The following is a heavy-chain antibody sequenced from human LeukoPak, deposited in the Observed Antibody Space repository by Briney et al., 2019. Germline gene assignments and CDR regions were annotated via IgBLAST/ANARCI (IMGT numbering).Heavy chain of an antibody. CDR3: ARGMYSGSYPFDY. CDR2: INLNSGGT. D-gene: IGHD1-26*01. Sequence: ASVKVSCKASGYTFTGYYMHWVRQAPGRGLEWMGWINLNSGGTNYAQKFQGRVTMTRDTSISTAYMELSSLRSEDMAVYYCARGMYSGSYPFDYWGQGTLVTVSS. J-gene: IGHJ4*02. CDR1: GYTFTGYY. V-gene: IGHV1-2*02.